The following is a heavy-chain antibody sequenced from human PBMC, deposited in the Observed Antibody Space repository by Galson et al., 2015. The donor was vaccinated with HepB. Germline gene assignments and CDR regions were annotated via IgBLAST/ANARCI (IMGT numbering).Heavy chain of an antibody. Sequence: SLRLSCAVSGFTLSNYWMHWVRQAPGKGLVWVSRINNDGGATSYADSVKGRFTISRDTAKNTVYLQMNSLRAEDTAVYYCAGLRASASRTFDYWGQGTLVTVSS. CDR2: INNDGGAT. V-gene: IGHV3-74*01. CDR1: GFTLSNYW. CDR3: AGLRASASRTFDY. J-gene: IGHJ4*02. D-gene: IGHD4/OR15-4a*01.